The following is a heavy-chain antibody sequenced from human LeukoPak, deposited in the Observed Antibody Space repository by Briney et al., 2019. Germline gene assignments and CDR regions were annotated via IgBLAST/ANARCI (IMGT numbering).Heavy chain of an antibody. CDR2: TSWNSGSI. CDR1: GFTFDDYA. V-gene: IGHV3-9*01. D-gene: IGHD3-9*01. CDR3: ARDIGDILTGYYTPFDY. J-gene: IGHJ4*02. Sequence: PGGSLRLSCAASGFTFDDYAMHWVRQAPGKGLEWVSGTSWNSGSIGYADSVKGRFTISRDNAKNSLYLQMNSLRAEDTAVYYCARDIGDILTGYYTPFDYWGQGTLVTVSS.